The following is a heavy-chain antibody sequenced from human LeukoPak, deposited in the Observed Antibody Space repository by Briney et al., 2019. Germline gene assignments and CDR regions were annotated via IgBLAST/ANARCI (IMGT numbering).Heavy chain of an antibody. J-gene: IGHJ4*02. CDR1: GFTFSSYA. Sequence: TGGSLRLSCAASGFTFSSYAMSWVRQAPGKGLEWVAVISYDGSNKYYADSVKGRFTISRDNSKNTLYLQMNSLRAEDTAVYYCARSDNSGYDFPHFDYWGQGTLVTVSS. D-gene: IGHD5-12*01. CDR2: ISYDGSNK. CDR3: ARSDNSGYDFPHFDY. V-gene: IGHV3-30-3*01.